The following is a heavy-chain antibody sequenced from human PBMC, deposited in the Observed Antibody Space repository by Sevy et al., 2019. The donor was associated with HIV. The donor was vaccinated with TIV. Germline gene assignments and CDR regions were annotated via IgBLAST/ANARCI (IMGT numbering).Heavy chain of an antibody. V-gene: IGHV3-33*03. CDR1: GFIFRNQG. J-gene: IGHJ4*02. D-gene: IGHD1-26*01. CDR2: IRYDGSTK. CDR3: ASVGATTGFEF. Sequence: GGSLRLSCAASGFIFRNQGMHWVRQAPGKGLGWVAVIRYDGSTKFCGGSVKGRFTISRDNSRNTLYLQMNSLRAEDTAVYYCASVGATTGFEFWGRGTQVTVSS.